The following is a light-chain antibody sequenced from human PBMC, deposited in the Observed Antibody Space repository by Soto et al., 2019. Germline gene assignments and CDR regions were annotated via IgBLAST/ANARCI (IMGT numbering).Light chain of an antibody. V-gene: IGKV3-20*01. CDR2: GAS. CDR3: QQYGNSPWT. Sequence: EIGLTQSPCTLSMSPGERATLSCRASLSLSSSYIAWYQQKPGQAPRLLIYGASSRATGIPDRFSGSGSGTEFTLTITRLEPEDFAVYHCQQYGNSPWTFAQGTKVDIK. J-gene: IGKJ1*01. CDR1: LSLSSSY.